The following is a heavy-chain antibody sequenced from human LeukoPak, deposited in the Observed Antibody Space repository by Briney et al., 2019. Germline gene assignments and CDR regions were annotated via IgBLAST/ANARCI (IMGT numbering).Heavy chain of an antibody. CDR1: GFTFSGSA. D-gene: IGHD3-3*01. CDR2: IRSKTNNYAT. V-gene: IGHV3-73*01. CDR3: AKTVSFTIEYYYYMDV. Sequence: GGSLRLSCAASGFTFSGSAMHWVRQASGKGLEWVGRIRSKTNNYATAYAASVKDRFTISRDDSTNTAYLQMDSLKTEDTAVYYCAKTVSFTIEYYYYMDVWGKGTTVTVSS. J-gene: IGHJ6*03.